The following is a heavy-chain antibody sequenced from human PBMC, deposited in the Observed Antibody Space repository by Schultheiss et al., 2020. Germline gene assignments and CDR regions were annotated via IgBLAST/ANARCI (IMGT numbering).Heavy chain of an antibody. CDR1: GFTFSSYW. D-gene: IGHD3-22*01. CDR2: IKQDGSEK. CDR3: AKGVNYYDSSGLDY. J-gene: IGHJ4*02. V-gene: IGHV3-7*03. Sequence: GGSLRLSCAASGFTFSSYWMSWVRQAPGKGPEWVANIKQDGSEKYYVDSVKGRFTISRDNAKNSLYLQMDSLRAEDTAVYYCAKGVNYYDSSGLDYWGQGTLVTVSS.